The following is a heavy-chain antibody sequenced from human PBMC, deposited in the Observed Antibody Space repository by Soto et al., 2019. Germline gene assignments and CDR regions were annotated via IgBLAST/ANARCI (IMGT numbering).Heavy chain of an antibody. CDR1: GFTFSSYA. CDR3: EKGREGSPQIEYDALDI. CDR2: ISGSGGST. Sequence: EVQLLESGGGLVQPGGSLRLSCAASGFTFSSYAMSWVRQAPGKGLEWVSAISGSGGSTYYADSVKGRFTISRDNSKNTLYLQVNSLRAEDTAVYYCEKGREGSPQIEYDALDIWGQGTMVTVSS. J-gene: IGHJ3*02. D-gene: IGHD1-26*01. V-gene: IGHV3-23*01.